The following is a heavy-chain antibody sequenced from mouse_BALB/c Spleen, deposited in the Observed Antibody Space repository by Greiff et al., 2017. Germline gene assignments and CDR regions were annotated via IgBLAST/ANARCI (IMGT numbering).Heavy chain of an antibody. Sequence: EVQRVESGGGLVQPGGSLRLSCATSGFTFTDYYMSWVRQPPGKALEWLGFIRNKANGYTTEYSASVKGRFTISRDNSQSILYLQMNTLRAEDSATYYCARVFYGRGYFDVWGAGTTVTVSS. V-gene: IGHV7-3*02. CDR2: IRNKANGYTT. CDR3: ARVFYGRGYFDV. D-gene: IGHD1-1*01. CDR1: GFTFTDYY. J-gene: IGHJ1*01.